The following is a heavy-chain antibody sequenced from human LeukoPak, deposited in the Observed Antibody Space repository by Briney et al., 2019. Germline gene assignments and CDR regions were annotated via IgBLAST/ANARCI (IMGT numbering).Heavy chain of an antibody. Sequence: PGGSLRLSCAASGFTFSSSDMHWVRQAPGKGLEWVAVISYDATNKYYADSVKGRFTLYRDNSKNTLYLQTNTLRDEDTAVYYCAKASSNYFYYFEYWGQGTLVTVSS. CDR2: ISYDATNK. J-gene: IGHJ4*02. D-gene: IGHD2/OR15-2a*01. CDR1: GFTFSSSD. V-gene: IGHV3-30*18. CDR3: AKASSNYFYYFEY.